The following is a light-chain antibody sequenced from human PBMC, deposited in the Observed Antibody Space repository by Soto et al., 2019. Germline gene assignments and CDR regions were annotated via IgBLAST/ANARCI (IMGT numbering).Light chain of an antibody. CDR2: DAS. CDR3: HHYTSWPYT. V-gene: IGKV3-15*01. Sequence: EIVMTRTPDNLKVAAWGKTADSCRASQSVSSNLAWYQQKPGQAPRLLIYDASTRAPGFPARFSGSGSGTEFTLPISSLQSEDFAVCYCHHYTSWPYTFGQGTKVDIK. J-gene: IGKJ2*01. CDR1: QSVSSN.